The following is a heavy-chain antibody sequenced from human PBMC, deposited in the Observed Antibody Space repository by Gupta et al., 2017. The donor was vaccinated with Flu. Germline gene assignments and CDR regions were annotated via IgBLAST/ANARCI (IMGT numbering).Heavy chain of an antibody. CDR1: GGSISSYY. CDR2: IYYSGST. D-gene: IGHD5-12*01. Sequence: QVQLQESGPGLVKPSETLSLTCTVSGGSISSYYWSWIRQPPGKGLEWIGYIYYSGSTNYNPSFKSRVTISVDTSKNQFSLKLSSVTAADTAVYYCARDVRLAQWINWFDPWGQGTLVTVSS. CDR3: ARDVRLAQWINWFDP. V-gene: IGHV4-59*01. J-gene: IGHJ5*02.